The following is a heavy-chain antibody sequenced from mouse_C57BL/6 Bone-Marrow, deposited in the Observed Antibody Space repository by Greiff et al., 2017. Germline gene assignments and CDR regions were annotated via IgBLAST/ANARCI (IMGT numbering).Heavy chain of an antibody. V-gene: IGHV5-9-1*02. CDR3: TRVGRREGYFDV. CDR2: ISSGGDYI. D-gene: IGHD2-12*01. CDR1: GFTFSSYA. J-gene: IGHJ1*03. Sequence: EVKLMESGEGLVKPGGSLKLSCAASGFTFSSYAMSWVRQTPEKRLEWVAYISSGGDYIYYADTVKGRFTISRDNARNTLYLQMSSLKSEDTAMYYCTRVGRREGYFDVWGTGTTVTVSS.